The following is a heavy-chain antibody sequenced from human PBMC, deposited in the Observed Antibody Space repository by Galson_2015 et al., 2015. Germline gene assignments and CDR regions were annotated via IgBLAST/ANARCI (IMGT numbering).Heavy chain of an antibody. D-gene: IGHD6-6*01. CDR2: IWSDGINK. CDR3: AREYDGRQLDC. J-gene: IGHJ4*02. Sequence: SLRLSCAASGFTFSGNGMHWVRQAPGKGLEWVAFIWSDGINKNYADSVKGRFTISRDNSKNTLYLQMDSLGDEDSGVYYCAREYDGRQLDCWGQGTLVTVSS. CDR1: GFTFSGNG. V-gene: IGHV3-33*01.